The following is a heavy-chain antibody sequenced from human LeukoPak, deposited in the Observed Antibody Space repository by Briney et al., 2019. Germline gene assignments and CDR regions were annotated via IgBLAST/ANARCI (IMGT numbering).Heavy chain of an antibody. CDR2: ISYDGSNK. V-gene: IGHV3-30*18. J-gene: IGHJ4*02. D-gene: IGHD3-22*01. Sequence: GGSLRLSCAASGFTFSSYGMPWVRQAPGKGLEWVAVISYDGSNKYYADSVKGRFTISRDNSKNTLYLQMNSLRAEDTAVYYCAKGAHYYDSSGYYFGYFDYWGQGTLVTVSS. CDR1: GFTFSSYG. CDR3: AKGAHYYDSSGYYFGYFDY.